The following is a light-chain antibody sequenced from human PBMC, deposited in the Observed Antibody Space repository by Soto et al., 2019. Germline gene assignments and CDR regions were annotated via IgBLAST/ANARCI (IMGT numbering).Light chain of an antibody. CDR3: CSYAGSSTLYV. J-gene: IGLJ1*01. V-gene: IGLV2-23*01. CDR1: SSDVGSYNV. CDR2: EGT. Sequence: QSVLTQPASVSGAPGQGSSISCTGTSSDVGSYNVVSWYQQHPGKAPKLMIYEGTKRPSGVSNRFSGSRSGNTASLTLSGLQAEDEADYYCCSYAGSSTLYVFGTGTKVPVL.